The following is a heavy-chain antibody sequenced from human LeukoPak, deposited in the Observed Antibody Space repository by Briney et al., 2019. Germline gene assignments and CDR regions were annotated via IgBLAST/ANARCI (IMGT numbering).Heavy chain of an antibody. D-gene: IGHD1-26*01. J-gene: IGHJ6*02. CDR2: ISDSSSYI. V-gene: IGHV3-21*01. CDR3: TKGGNGMDV. CDR1: GFTFSSYR. Sequence: GGSLRLSCAASGFTFSSYRMNWVRQAPGKGLEWVSSISDSSSYIYHADSVKGRFTISRDNAKSSVYLQMNSLRAEDTATYYCTKGGNGMDVWGQGTTVTVSS.